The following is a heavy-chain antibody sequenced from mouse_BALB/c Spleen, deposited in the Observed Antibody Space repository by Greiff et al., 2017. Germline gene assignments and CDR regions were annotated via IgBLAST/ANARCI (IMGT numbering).Heavy chain of an antibody. CDR2: ISSGGST. Sequence: EVQLQESGGGLVKPGGSLKLSCAASGFTFSSYAMSWVRQTPEKRLEWVASISSGGSTYYPDSVKSRFTISRDNARNILYLQMSSLRSEDTAMYYCARDYARYAMDYWGQGTSVTVSS. CDR1: GFTFSSYA. CDR3: ARDYARYAMDY. J-gene: IGHJ4*01. V-gene: IGHV5-6-5*01. D-gene: IGHD1-1*02.